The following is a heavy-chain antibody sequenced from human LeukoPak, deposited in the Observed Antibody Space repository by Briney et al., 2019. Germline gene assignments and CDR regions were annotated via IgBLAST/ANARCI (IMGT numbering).Heavy chain of an antibody. J-gene: IGHJ5*02. CDR3: ARDLNTATILYGGGYNWFDP. CDR2: IYTSGST. CDR1: GGSISSYY. D-gene: IGHD5-18*01. Sequence: ETLSLTCTVSGGSISSYYWSWIRQPAGKGLEWIGRIYTSGSTDYNPSLKSRVTMSVDTSKNQFSLKLSSVTAADTAVYYCARDLNTATILYGGGYNWFDPWGQGTLVTVSS. V-gene: IGHV4-4*07.